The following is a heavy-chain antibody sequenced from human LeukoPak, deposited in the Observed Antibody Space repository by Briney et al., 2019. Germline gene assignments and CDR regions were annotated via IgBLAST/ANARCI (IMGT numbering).Heavy chain of an antibody. CDR1: GGSFSGYY. CDR3: ARGLVIITMIVVVPLPYYFDY. V-gene: IGHV4-34*01. J-gene: IGHJ4*02. CDR2: INHSGST. Sequence: PSETLSLTCAVYGGSFSGYYWSWIRQPPGKGLEWIGEINHSGSTNYNPSLKSRVTMSVDTSKNQFSLKLSSVTAADTAVYYCARGLVIITMIVVVPLPYYFDYWGQGTLVTVSS. D-gene: IGHD3-22*01.